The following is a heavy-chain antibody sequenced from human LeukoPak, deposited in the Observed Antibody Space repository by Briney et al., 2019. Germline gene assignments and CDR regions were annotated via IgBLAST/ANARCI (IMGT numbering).Heavy chain of an antibody. CDR1: GGSFSGYY. CDR3: ARSAYDFWSGYYGAFDY. D-gene: IGHD3-3*01. V-gene: IGHV4-34*01. CDR2: INHSGST. J-gene: IGHJ4*02. Sequence: SETLSLTCAVYGGSFSGYYWSWIRQPPGKGLEWIGEINHSGSTNYNPSLKSRVTISVDTSKNQFSLKLSSVTAADTAVYYCARSAYDFWSGYYGAFDYWGQGTLVTVSS.